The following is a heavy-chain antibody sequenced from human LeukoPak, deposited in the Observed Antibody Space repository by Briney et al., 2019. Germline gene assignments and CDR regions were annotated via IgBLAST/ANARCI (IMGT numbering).Heavy chain of an antibody. CDR3: ARVFGGDWH. D-gene: IGHD2-21*02. CDR1: GFTFSTYW. CDR2: INQDGSEK. V-gene: IGHV3-7*01. J-gene: IGHJ4*02. Sequence: PGGSLRLSCAASGFTFSTYWMSWVRQVPGKGLEWVANINQDGSEKYYVDSVKGRFTISRDNAKNSLYLQMNSLRAEDTAVYYCARVFGGDWHRGQGTLVTVSS.